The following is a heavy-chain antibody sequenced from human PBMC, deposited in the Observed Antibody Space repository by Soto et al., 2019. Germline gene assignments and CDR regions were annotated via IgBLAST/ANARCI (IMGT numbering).Heavy chain of an antibody. J-gene: IGHJ6*02. Sequence: ASVKVSCKASGYTFTGYYMHWVRQAPGQGLEWMGWINPNSGGTNYAQKFQGWVTMTRDTSISTAYMELSRLRSDDTAVYYCALGGYYTRYYYYGMDVWGQGTTVTVSS. D-gene: IGHD3-3*01. CDR3: ALGGYYTRYYYYGMDV. CDR2: INPNSGGT. CDR1: GYTFTGYY. V-gene: IGHV1-2*04.